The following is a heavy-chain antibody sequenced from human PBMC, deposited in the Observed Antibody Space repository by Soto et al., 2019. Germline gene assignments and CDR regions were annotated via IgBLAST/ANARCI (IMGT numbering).Heavy chain of an antibody. CDR1: GYSFSSYY. CDR3: ARNRYDSSGYYNNFSDP. Sequence: GASVKVSCKASGYSFSSYYMHWVRQAPGQGLEWMGIINPSDGSTTYAQKFQGRVTMTRDTSTSAVYMELSSLRSEDTAVYYCARNRYDSSGYYNNFSDPWGQGTLVTVSS. CDR2: INPSDGST. J-gene: IGHJ5*02. V-gene: IGHV1-46*01. D-gene: IGHD3-22*01.